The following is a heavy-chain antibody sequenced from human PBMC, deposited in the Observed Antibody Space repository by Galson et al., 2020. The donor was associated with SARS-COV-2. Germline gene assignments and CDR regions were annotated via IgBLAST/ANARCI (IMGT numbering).Heavy chain of an antibody. CDR1: GGSIDTSTYY. Sequence: SETLSLTCTVSGGSIDTSTYYWGWIRQPPGKGLEWIGSKYYSGSTYYNPSLKSRLTISIDTSKNQFSLNLSSVTAADTAVYYCARQDRHEWPPTHFDSWGQGALVTVSS. V-gene: IGHV4-39*01. J-gene: IGHJ4*02. CDR2: KYYSGST. CDR3: ARQDRHEWPPTHFDS. D-gene: IGHD3-3*01.